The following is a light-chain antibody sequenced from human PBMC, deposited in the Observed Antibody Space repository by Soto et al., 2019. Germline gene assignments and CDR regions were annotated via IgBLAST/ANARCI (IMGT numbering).Light chain of an antibody. CDR1: RSNIGGYA. Sequence: QSVLNQPPSASGTPGQRVTISCSGSRSNIGGYAVNWYQQVPGTAPKLLMYSNNQRPSGVPDRFSGSRSGTSASLAISGLQSDDEADYYCAAWDDSLNGVIFGGGTKLTVL. V-gene: IGLV1-44*01. J-gene: IGLJ2*01. CDR3: AAWDDSLNGVI. CDR2: SNN.